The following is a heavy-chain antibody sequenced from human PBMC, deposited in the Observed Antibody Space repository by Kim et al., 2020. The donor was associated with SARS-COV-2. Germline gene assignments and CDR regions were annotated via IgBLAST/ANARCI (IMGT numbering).Heavy chain of an antibody. Sequence: GGSLRLSCAASGFTFSSYSMNWVRQAPGKGLEWVSYISSSSSTIYYADSVKGRFTISRDNAKNSLYLQMNSLRAEDTAVYYCARVMKPYRLAEYFQHWGQGTLVTVSS. D-gene: IGHD1-26*01. CDR1: GFTFSSYS. CDR2: ISSSSSTI. V-gene: IGHV3-48*04. J-gene: IGHJ1*01. CDR3: ARVMKPYRLAEYFQH.